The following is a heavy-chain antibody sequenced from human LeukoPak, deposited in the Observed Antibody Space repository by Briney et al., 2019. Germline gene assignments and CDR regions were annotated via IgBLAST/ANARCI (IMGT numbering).Heavy chain of an antibody. CDR3: GKTTVGYSSGRYPGWPVDY. D-gene: IGHD2-15*01. CDR2: ISASGGST. V-gene: IGHV3-23*01. Sequence: GGSLRLSCAASGFSFSGYAMSWVRQAPGRGLEWVSTISASGGSTYNADSVKGRFTISRDNSQEIVYLQLDSLRVEDTALYYCGKTTVGYSSGRYPGWPVDYWGQGALVTVSS. J-gene: IGHJ4*02. CDR1: GFSFSGYA.